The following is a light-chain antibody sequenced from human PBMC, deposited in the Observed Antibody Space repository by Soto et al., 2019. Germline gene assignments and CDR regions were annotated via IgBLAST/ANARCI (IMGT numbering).Light chain of an antibody. CDR3: QQYDSSWT. CDR2: GAS. V-gene: IGKV3-20*01. Sequence: EMLFTQAPGTLSLSPGARATLSCRASQSVSNNYLAWYQQKPGQAPRLLIYGASSRATGIPDRFSGSGSGTDFTLTISRLEPEDFAVYYCQQYDSSWTFGQGTKVDIK. J-gene: IGKJ1*01. CDR1: QSVSNNY.